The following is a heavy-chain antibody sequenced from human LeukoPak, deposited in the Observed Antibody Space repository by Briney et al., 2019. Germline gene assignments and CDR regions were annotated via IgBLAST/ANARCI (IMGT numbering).Heavy chain of an antibody. D-gene: IGHD2-15*01. CDR1: GGSFSGYY. CDR2: INHSGST. V-gene: IGHV4-34*01. J-gene: IGHJ4*02. CDR3: ARGPGGMGDY. Sequence: PSETLSLTCAVYGGSFSGYYWSWIRQPPGKGLEWIGEINHSGSTNYNPSLKSRVTISVDTSKNQFSLKLSSVTAADTAVYYCARGPGGMGDYWGQGTLVTVSS.